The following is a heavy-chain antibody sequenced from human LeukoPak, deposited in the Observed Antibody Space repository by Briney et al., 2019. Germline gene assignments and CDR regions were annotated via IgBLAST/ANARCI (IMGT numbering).Heavy chain of an antibody. V-gene: IGHV4-30-4*08. CDR1: GGSISSGDYY. CDR3: ATLTIFGEWDWFDP. J-gene: IGHJ5*02. D-gene: IGHD3-3*01. CDR2: IYYSGST. Sequence: SETLSLTCTVSGGSISSGDYYWSWICQPPGKGLEWIGYIYYSGSTYYNPSLKSRVTISVDTSKNQFSLKLSSVTAADTAVYYCATLTIFGEWDWFDPWGQGTLVTVSS.